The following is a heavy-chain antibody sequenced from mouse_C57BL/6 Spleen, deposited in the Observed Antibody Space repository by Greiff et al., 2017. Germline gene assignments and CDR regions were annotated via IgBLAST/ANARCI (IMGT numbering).Heavy chain of an antibody. CDR2: IYPSDSET. Sequence: QVQLQQSGAELVRPGSSVKLSCKASGYTFTSYWMDWVKQRPGQGLEWIGNIYPSDSETHYNQKFKDKATLTVDKSSSTAYMQLSSLTSEDSAVYYCATITTELWYFDVWGTGTTVTVSS. D-gene: IGHD1-1*01. J-gene: IGHJ1*03. V-gene: IGHV1-61*01. CDR3: ATITTELWYFDV. CDR1: GYTFTSYW.